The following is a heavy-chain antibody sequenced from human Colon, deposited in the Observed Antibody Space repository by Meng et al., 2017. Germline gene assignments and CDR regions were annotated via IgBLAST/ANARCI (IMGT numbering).Heavy chain of an antibody. V-gene: IGHV7-4-1*02. D-gene: IGHD3-22*01. CDR2: IYTNTGNP. CDR3: ARVGDTSGYYSNDY. J-gene: IGHJ4*02. Sequence: ASVKVSCKASGYTFTKYAMNWVRQAPGQGLEWMGWIYTNTGNPTYAQGFTGRFVFSLDTSVSTAYLQISSLTAEDTAIYYCARVGDTSGYYSNDYWGQGTPVPSPQ. CDR1: GYTFTKYA.